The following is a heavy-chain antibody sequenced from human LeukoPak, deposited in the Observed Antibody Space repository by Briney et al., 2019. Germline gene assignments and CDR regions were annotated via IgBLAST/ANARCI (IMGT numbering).Heavy chain of an antibody. D-gene: IGHD1-26*01. Sequence: PGGSLRLSCAASGFTFDDYAMHWVRQAPGKGLEWVSGISWNSGSIGYADSVKGRFTISRDNAKNSLYLQMSSLRAEDTALYYCAKDHKLGGFDYWGQGTLVTVSS. CDR2: ISWNSGSI. J-gene: IGHJ4*02. CDR3: AKDHKLGGFDY. V-gene: IGHV3-9*01. CDR1: GFTFDDYA.